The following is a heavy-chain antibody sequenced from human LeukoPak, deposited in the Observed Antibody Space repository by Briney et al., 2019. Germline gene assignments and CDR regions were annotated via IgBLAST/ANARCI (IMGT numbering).Heavy chain of an antibody. V-gene: IGHV4-39*01. Sequence: SETLPLTCTVSGGSISSSSYYWGCIRQPPGQGLEWIGSIYYSGGTYYNPSLKSRVTISVDTSKNQFPLKLSSVTAADTAVYYCARHRYGDYGDYWGQGTLVTVSS. D-gene: IGHD4-17*01. CDR1: GGSISSSSYY. CDR3: ARHRYGDYGDY. J-gene: IGHJ4*02. CDR2: IYYSGGT.